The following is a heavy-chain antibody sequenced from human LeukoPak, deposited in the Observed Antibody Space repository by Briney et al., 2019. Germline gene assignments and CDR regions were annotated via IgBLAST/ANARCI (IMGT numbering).Heavy chain of an antibody. D-gene: IGHD3-3*01. V-gene: IGHV1-3*01. CDR1: GYTFTSYA. CDR3: ATSIFGVVTPFDY. Sequence: GASVKVSRTASGYTFTSYAMHWVRQAPGQRLEWMGWINAGNGNTKYSQKFQGRVTITRDTSASTAYMELSSLRSEDTAVYYCATSIFGVVTPFDYWGQGTLVTVSS. J-gene: IGHJ4*02. CDR2: INAGNGNT.